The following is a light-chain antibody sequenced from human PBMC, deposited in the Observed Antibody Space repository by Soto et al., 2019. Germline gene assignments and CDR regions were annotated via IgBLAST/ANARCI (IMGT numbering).Light chain of an antibody. CDR3: QQRSNWKGLT. CDR2: DAS. CDR1: QSVSSY. Sequence: EIVLTQSPATLSLSPGERATLSFRASQSVSSYLAWYQQKPGQAPRLLIYDASNRATGIPARFSGSGSGTDFTLTISSLEPEDFAVYYCQQRSNWKGLTFGGGTKVDI. J-gene: IGKJ4*01. V-gene: IGKV3-11*01.